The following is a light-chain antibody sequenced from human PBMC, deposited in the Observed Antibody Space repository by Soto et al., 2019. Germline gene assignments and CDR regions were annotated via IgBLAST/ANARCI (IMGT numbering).Light chain of an antibody. Sequence: SVLTQPPSVSXAPGQRVTISCTXSSSNIGANYDVHWYQQVPGTAPKLLIYGNSNRPSGVPDRFSGSKSGTSASLAITGLQAEDEADYYCQSYDSSLSGSVFGGGTKLTVL. J-gene: IGLJ3*02. CDR2: GNS. CDR1: SSNIGANYD. CDR3: QSYDSSLSGSV. V-gene: IGLV1-40*01.